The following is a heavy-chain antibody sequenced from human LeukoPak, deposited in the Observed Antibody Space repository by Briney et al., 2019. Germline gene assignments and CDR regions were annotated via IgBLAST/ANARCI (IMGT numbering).Heavy chain of an antibody. J-gene: IGHJ5*02. D-gene: IGHD3-22*01. V-gene: IGHV4-59*06. CDR2: ISYSGNT. CDR3: ARKLGSSGYYYETGGFDP. CDR1: GGSISSYY. Sequence: SETLSLTCTVSGGSISSYYWTWIRQHPGKGLEWIGYISYSGNTYYNPSFKSRVTISGDTSKNQFSLKLSSVTAADTAVYYCARKLGSSGYYYETGGFDPWGQGTLVTVSS.